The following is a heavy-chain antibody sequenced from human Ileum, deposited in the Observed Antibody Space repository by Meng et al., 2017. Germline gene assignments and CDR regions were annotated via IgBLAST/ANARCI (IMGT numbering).Heavy chain of an antibody. D-gene: IGHD6-13*01. CDR3: ARDSPAAALMDV. V-gene: IGHV3-48*03. CDR2: ISSSVSVK. Sequence: GESLKISCAASGFSFSSYEMNWVRQAPGKGLEWGSYISSSVSVKYYADSVKGRFTVSRDNAKNSLYLQMNSLRAEDTAVYYCARDSPAAALMDVWGQGNTVNGFS. J-gene: IGHJ6*02. CDR1: GFSFSSYE.